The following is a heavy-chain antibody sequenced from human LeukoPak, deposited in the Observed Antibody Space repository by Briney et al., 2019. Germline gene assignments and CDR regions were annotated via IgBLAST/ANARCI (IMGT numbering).Heavy chain of an antibody. Sequence: SETLSLTCKVSGDSISSSTCNWSWIRQPPGKGLEWIGYISQSGNSYLTPSLKSRATISVDRSKNHFSLTLISVTAADTAVYYCAEDGWFAGTYNPFEHWGQGVLVTVSS. CDR3: AEDGWFAGTYNPFEH. J-gene: IGHJ4*02. V-gene: IGHV4-30-2*01. D-gene: IGHD3-10*01. CDR1: GDSISSSTCN. CDR2: ISQSGNS.